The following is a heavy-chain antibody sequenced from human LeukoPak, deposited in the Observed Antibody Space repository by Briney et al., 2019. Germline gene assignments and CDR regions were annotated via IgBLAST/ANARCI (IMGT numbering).Heavy chain of an antibody. CDR2: ISGSGGST. V-gene: IGHV3-23*01. Sequence: GGSLRLSCAASGFTFSSYAMSWVRQAPGKGLEWVSAISGSGGSTYYADSVKGRFTISRDNSKNTLYLQMNSLRAEDTAVYYCAKDXXXXXXRXLWXXXLSLSGYYYYGMDVWGQGTTVTVSS. CDR3: AKDXXXXXXRXLWXXXLSLSGYYYYGMDV. CDR1: GFTFSSYA. J-gene: IGHJ6*02. D-gene: IGHD3-10*01.